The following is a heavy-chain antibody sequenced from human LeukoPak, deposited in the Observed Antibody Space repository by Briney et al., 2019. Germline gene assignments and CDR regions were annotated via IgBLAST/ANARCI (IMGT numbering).Heavy chain of an antibody. D-gene: IGHD4-11*01. CDR3: AKDSYSSEAYYYYGMDV. CDR1: GFTFSSYA. J-gene: IGHJ6*02. CDR2: ISGSGGST. V-gene: IGHV3-23*01. Sequence: QTGGSLRLSCAASGFTFSSYAMSWVRQAPGKGLEWVSAISGSGGSTYYADSVKGRFTISRDNSKNTLYLQMNSLRAEDTAVYYCAKDSYSSEAYYYYGMDVWGQGTTVTVSS.